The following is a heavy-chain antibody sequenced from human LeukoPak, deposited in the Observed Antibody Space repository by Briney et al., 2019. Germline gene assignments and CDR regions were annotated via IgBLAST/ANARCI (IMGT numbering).Heavy chain of an antibody. CDR2: IKQDGSEK. Sequence: PGGSLRLSCAASGFTFSSYSMNWVRQAPGKGLEWVANIKQDGSEKYYVDSVKGRFTISRDNAKNSLYLQMNSLRAEDTAVYYCAREWELRDDAFDIWGQGTMVTVSS. D-gene: IGHD1-26*01. J-gene: IGHJ3*02. CDR3: AREWELRDDAFDI. V-gene: IGHV3-7*01. CDR1: GFTFSSYS.